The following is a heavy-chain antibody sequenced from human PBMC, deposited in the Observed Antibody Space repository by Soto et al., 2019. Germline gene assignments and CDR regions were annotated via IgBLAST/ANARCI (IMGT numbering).Heavy chain of an antibody. CDR2: IYYSGST. J-gene: IGHJ3*01. D-gene: IGHD3-9*01. CDR1: GDSISSSY. CDR3: ARLYPYYFIWTGSQIYAFDF. V-gene: IGHV4-59*01. Sequence: SETLSLTCTVSGDSISSSYWSWIRQSPGKGLEWIGYIYYSGSTNYNASLKSRVTISVDTSKNQFSLKLSSVTAADTAVYYCARLYPYYFIWTGSQIYAFDFWGQGTMVPVSS.